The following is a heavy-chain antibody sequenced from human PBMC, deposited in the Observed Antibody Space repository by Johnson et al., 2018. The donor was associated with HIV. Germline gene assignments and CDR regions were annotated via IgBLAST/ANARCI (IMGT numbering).Heavy chain of an antibody. J-gene: IGHJ3*02. CDR1: GFTFSSYG. Sequence: VQLVESGGGVVQPGRSLRLSCSASGFTFSSYGMHWVRQAPGKGLEWVAVISYDGSNKYYADSVKGRFTISRDNYKNTLYLQMNSLRAEDTAVYYCAKDLMYNWNDVGAFDIWGQGTMVTVSS. CDR2: ISYDGSNK. CDR3: AKDLMYNWNDVGAFDI. V-gene: IGHV3-30*18. D-gene: IGHD1-1*01.